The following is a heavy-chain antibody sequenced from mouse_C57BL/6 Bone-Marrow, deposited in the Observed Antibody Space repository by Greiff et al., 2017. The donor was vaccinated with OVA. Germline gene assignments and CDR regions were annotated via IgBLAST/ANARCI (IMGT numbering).Heavy chain of an antibody. CDR1: GYTFTDYY. CDR2: INPNNGGT. V-gene: IGHV1-26*01. Sequence: VQLQQSGPELVKPGASVKISCKASGYTFTDYYMNWVKQSHGKSLEWIGDINPNNGGTSYNQKFKGKATLTVDKSSSTAYMELRSLTSEDSAVYYCARPGLRPLNSYAMDYWGQGTSVTVSS. CDR3: ARPGLRPLNSYAMDY. D-gene: IGHD1-2*01. J-gene: IGHJ4*01.